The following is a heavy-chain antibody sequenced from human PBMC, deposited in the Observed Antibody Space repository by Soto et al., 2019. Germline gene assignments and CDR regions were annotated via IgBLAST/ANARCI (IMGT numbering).Heavy chain of an antibody. D-gene: IGHD3-3*01. CDR1: GFTFSSYW. Sequence: EVQLVESGGGLVQPGGSLRLSCAASGFTFSSYWMSWVRQAPGKGLEWVANIKQDGSEKYYVDSVKGRFTISRANAKNSLYLQMNSLRAEDTAVYYCARDKNFWSGYNAFDIWGQGTMVTVSS. V-gene: IGHV3-7*01. CDR2: IKQDGSEK. J-gene: IGHJ3*02. CDR3: ARDKNFWSGYNAFDI.